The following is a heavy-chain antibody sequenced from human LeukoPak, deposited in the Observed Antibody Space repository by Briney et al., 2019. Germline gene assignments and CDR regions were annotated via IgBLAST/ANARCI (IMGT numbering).Heavy chain of an antibody. J-gene: IGHJ4*02. V-gene: IGHV5-51*01. Sequence: GGSLKISSKGSGSRFTSYWIGWVRPMPGKGLGWMGIIYPGDSDTRYSPSFQGKLTISADKSIITAYLQWSSLKASDTSMYYCARHGSYSSSWYPDYWGQGTLVTVSS. CDR2: IYPGDSDT. CDR3: ARHGSYSSSWYPDY. CDR1: GSRFTSYW. D-gene: IGHD6-13*01.